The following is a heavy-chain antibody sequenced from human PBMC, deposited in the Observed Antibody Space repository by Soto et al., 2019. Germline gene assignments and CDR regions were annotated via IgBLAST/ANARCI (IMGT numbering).Heavy chain of an antibody. J-gene: IGHJ4*02. Sequence: QLQLQESGPGLVKPSETLSLTCTVSGGSISSSSYYWGWIRQPPGKGLEWIGSIYYSGSTYYNPSLKSRVTISVDTSKNPFSLKLSSVTAADTAVYYCARLLYYDYIWGSYRAGHYFDYWGQGTLVTVSS. CDR3: ARLLYYDYIWGSYRAGHYFDY. D-gene: IGHD3-16*02. CDR1: GGSISSSSYY. V-gene: IGHV4-39*01. CDR2: IYYSGST.